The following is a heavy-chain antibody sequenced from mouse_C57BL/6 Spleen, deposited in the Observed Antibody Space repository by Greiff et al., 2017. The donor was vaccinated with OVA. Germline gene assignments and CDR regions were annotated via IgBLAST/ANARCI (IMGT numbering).Heavy chain of an antibody. D-gene: IGHD1-1*01. CDR2: IRSKSSNYAT. V-gene: IGHV10-3*01. J-gene: IGHJ4*01. CDR1: GFTFNTYA. CDR3: VRDRPYYYGSTYYYAMDY. Sequence: DVQLQESGGGLVQPKGSLKLSCAASGFTFNTYAMHWVRQAPGKGLEWVARIRSKSSNYATYYADSVKDRFTISRDDSQSMLYLQMNNLKTEDTAMYYCVRDRPYYYGSTYYYAMDYWGQGTSVTVSS.